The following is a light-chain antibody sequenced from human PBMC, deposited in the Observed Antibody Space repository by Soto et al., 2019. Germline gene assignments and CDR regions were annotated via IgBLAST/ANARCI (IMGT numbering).Light chain of an antibody. Sequence: DIQMTQSPSTLSASVGDRVTITCRASQTISSWLAWYQQKPGKAPKVMIYDASNLESGVPSRFSGSGSGTEFTLTISSLQPDDFATYYCQQYSSSSRMFGQGTKGDIK. J-gene: IGKJ1*01. V-gene: IGKV1-5*01. CDR1: QTISSW. CDR3: QQYSSSSRM. CDR2: DAS.